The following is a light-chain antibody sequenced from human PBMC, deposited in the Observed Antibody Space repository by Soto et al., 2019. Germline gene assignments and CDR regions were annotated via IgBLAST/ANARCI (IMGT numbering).Light chain of an antibody. V-gene: IGKV3-20*01. J-gene: IGKJ1*01. Sequence: EIVLTQSPGTLSLSPGERATLSCRASQSFTSTSLAWYQQKPGQAPRLLISGASRRAAGIPDRSSGSGSGTDFTLTISRLESEDIAVYYCQQYDSSPRTFGQGTKVDIK. CDR1: QSFTSTS. CDR2: GAS. CDR3: QQYDSSPRT.